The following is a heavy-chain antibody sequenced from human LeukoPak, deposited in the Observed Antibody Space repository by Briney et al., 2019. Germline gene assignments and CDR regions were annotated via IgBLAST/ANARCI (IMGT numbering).Heavy chain of an antibody. CDR2: IIPILGIA. Sequence: GSSVKVSCKASGGTFSSYAISWVRQAPGQGLEWMGRIIPILGIANYAQKFQGRVTITADKSTSTAYMELSSLRSEDTAVYYCARVVGATREDYWGQGTLVTVSS. CDR1: GGTFSSYA. CDR3: ARVVGATREDY. V-gene: IGHV1-69*04. J-gene: IGHJ4*02. D-gene: IGHD1-26*01.